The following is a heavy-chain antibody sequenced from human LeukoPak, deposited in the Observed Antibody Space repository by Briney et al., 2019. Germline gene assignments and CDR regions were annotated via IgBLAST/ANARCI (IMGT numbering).Heavy chain of an antibody. D-gene: IGHD6-19*01. CDR2: IYYSGST. Sequence: SETLSLTCTVSGGSISSYYWSWIRQPPGKGLEWIGYIYYSGSTNYNPSLKSRVTISVDTSKNQFSLKLNSVTAADTAVYYCARNGQRLDYYYVMDVWGQGTTVTASS. V-gene: IGHV4-59*01. J-gene: IGHJ6*02. CDR1: GGSISSYY. CDR3: ARNGQRLDYYYVMDV.